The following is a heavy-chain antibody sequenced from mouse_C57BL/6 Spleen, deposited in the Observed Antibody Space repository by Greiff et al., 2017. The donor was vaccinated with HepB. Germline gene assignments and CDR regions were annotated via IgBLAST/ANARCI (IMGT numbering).Heavy chain of an antibody. CDR3: ARDALGSSYLFAY. CDR2: INTGSGGT. J-gene: IGHJ3*01. V-gene: IGHV1-54*01. Sequence: QVQLQQSGAELVRPGTSVKVSCKASGYAFTNYLIEWVKQRPGPGLEWIGVINTGSGGTNYHEKFKGKATLTADKSSSTDYMQLGSLTSEDSAVYFCARDALGSSYLFAYWGQGTLVTVSA. CDR1: GYAFTNYL. D-gene: IGHD1-1*01.